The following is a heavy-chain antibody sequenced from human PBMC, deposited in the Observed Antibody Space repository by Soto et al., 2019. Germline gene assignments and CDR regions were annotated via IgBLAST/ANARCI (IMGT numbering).Heavy chain of an antibody. D-gene: IGHD5-18*01. CDR3: ARASDTAMVIGYYYGMDV. CDR2: INPNSGGT. CDR1: GYTFTGYY. Sequence: ASVKVSCKASGYTFTGYYMHWVRQAPGQGLEWMGWINPNSGGTNYAQKFQGWVTMTRDTSISTAYMELSRLRSDDTAVYYCARASDTAMVIGYYYGMDVWGQGTTVTVSS. J-gene: IGHJ6*02. V-gene: IGHV1-2*04.